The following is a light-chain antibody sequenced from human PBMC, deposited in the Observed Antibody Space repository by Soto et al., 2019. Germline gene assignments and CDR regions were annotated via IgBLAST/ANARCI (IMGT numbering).Light chain of an antibody. Sequence: QSALTQPASVSGAPGQSITISCTGTSSDVGSYNLVSWFQQHPGKAPTLMIYESTIRPSGVSSRFSGSKSGNMASLTISGLQAEDEAHYYCCSYAGNSFWRFGGGTKVTVL. CDR1: SSDVGSYNL. J-gene: IGLJ2*01. CDR3: CSYAGNSFWR. CDR2: EST. V-gene: IGLV2-23*01.